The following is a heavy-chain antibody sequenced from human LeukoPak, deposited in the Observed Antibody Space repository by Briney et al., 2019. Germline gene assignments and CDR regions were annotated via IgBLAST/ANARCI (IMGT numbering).Heavy chain of an antibody. Sequence: ASVTVSCKASGYTFTDHYMHWVRQAPGQGLEWLGWINPNSGDTNYAQKFQGRVTMTRDTSITTVYMELRSLRSDDTAVYYCASPAGSNYDVLTGPGYCDYWGQGTLVTVSS. CDR3: ASPAGSNYDVLTGPGYCDY. D-gene: IGHD3-9*01. CDR2: INPNSGDT. V-gene: IGHV1-2*02. J-gene: IGHJ4*02. CDR1: GYTFTDHY.